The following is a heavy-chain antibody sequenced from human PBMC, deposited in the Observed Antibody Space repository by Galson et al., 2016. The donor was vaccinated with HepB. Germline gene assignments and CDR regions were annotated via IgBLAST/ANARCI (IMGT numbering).Heavy chain of an antibody. CDR3: TTPTTGE. J-gene: IGHJ4*02. Sequence: SLRLSCAASGFTFTNAWMSWVRQAPGKGLEWVGRIKSKTDGGSIEYAAVVKGRFTISRDDSKNTLYLPMTSLRTADTAMYYCTTPTTGEWGQGTLVTVS. D-gene: IGHD3-16*01. CDR1: GFTFTNAW. CDR2: IKSKTDGGSI. V-gene: IGHV3-15*01.